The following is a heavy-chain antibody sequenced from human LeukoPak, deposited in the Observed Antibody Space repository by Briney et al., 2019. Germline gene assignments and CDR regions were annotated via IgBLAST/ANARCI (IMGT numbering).Heavy chain of an antibody. CDR2: ITTSGDT. CDR1: GGSISSDY. J-gene: IGHJ3*01. Sequence: SETLSLTCIVSGGSISSDYWSWIRQPAGKGLEWIGRITTSGDTTYSPSLKSRLTISVDTSRNHFSLNLRSVTAADTAVYYCARGYNSRSTFDVWGQGTVVTVSS. V-gene: IGHV4-4*07. D-gene: IGHD6-13*01. CDR3: ARGYNSRSTFDV.